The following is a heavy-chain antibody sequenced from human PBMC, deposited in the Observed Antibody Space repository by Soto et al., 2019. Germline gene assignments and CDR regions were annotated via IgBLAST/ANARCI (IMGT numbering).Heavy chain of an antibody. CDR3: AREGGYGDYRNW. V-gene: IGHV4-30-4*01. J-gene: IGHJ4*02. D-gene: IGHD4-17*01. Sequence: TSETLSLTCTVSGGSINSGDYYWTWIRHPPGKGLEWIGYIYHSGSTYYNPSLKSRVTISVGTSKNQFSLKLNSVTAADTAVYYCAREGGYGDYRNWWGQGTLVTVSS. CDR2: IYHSGST. CDR1: GGSINSGDYY.